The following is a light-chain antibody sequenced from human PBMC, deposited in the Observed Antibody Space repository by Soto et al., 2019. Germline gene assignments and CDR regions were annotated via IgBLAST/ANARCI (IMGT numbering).Light chain of an antibody. CDR1: SSDVGGYNY. CDR2: DVS. CDR3: SSYTSSSTLLYV. Sequence: QSALTQPASVSGSPGQSITISCTGTSSDVGGYNYVSWYQQHPGKAPKLMIYDVSNRPSGVSNRFSGSKSGNTASLTISGLQAEDEADNYCSSYTSSSTLLYVFRTGTKVTVL. V-gene: IGLV2-14*01. J-gene: IGLJ1*01.